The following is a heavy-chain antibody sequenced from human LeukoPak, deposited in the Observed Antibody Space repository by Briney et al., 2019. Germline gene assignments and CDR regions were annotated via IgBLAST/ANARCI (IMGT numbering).Heavy chain of an antibody. D-gene: IGHD3-10*01. J-gene: IGHJ6*02. CDR3: ARDERYYYGSGSYYYYGLDV. Sequence: GGSLRLSCAASGFTFSSYAMNWVRQAPGKGLEWVSSIGGSGGNTYYADSVKGRFTISRDNSKNTLYLQMNNLRAEDTAVYYCARDERYYYGSGSYYYYGLDVWGQGTTVTVSS. CDR2: IGGSGGNT. CDR1: GFTFSSYA. V-gene: IGHV3-23*01.